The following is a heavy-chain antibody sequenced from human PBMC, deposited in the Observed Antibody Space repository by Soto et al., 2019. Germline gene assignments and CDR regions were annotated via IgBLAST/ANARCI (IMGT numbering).Heavy chain of an antibody. CDR2: IKSKTDGGTT. CDR1: GFTFSNAW. D-gene: IGHD6-13*01. V-gene: IGHV3-15*01. Sequence: PGGSLRLSCAASGFTFSNAWMSWVRQAPGKGLEWVGRIKSKTDGGTTDYAAPVKGRFTISRDDSKNTAYLQMNSLKTEDTAVYYCTRPGIAAAGPTWGQGTLVTISS. CDR3: TRPGIAAAGPT. J-gene: IGHJ5*02.